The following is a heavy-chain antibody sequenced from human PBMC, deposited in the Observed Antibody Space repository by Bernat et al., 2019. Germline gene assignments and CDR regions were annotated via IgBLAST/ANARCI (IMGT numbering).Heavy chain of an antibody. V-gene: IGHV3-21*01. CDR2: IRSSSSYI. CDR1: GFTFSSYS. D-gene: IGHD4-17*01. CDR3: ARNPRAYGDYGRSRYGMDV. Sequence: EVQLVESGGGLVKPGGSLRLSCAASGFTFSSYSMNWVRQAPGKGLEWVSSIRSSSSYISYADSVKGRFTISRDNAKNSLYLQMNRLRAEYTAVYYCARNPRAYGDYGRSRYGMDVWGQGTTVTVSS. J-gene: IGHJ6*02.